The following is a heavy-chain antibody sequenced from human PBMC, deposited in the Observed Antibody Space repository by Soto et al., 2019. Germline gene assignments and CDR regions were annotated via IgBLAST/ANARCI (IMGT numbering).Heavy chain of an antibody. D-gene: IGHD3-22*01. CDR1: GGSISSYY. V-gene: IGHV4-59*01. Sequence: SETLSLTCTVSGGSISSYYWSWIRQPPGKGLEWIGYIYYSGSTNYNPSLKSRVTISVDTSKNQFSLKLSSVTAADTAVYYCAREGYYGSSGYYYVESWGQGTLVTVSS. J-gene: IGHJ4*02. CDR2: IYYSGST. CDR3: AREGYYGSSGYYYVES.